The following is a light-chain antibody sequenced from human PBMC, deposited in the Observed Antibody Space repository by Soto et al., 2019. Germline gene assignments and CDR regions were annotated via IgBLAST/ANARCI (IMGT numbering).Light chain of an antibody. CDR3: QQYSDWPPWT. V-gene: IGKV3-15*01. CDR2: GAS. J-gene: IGKJ1*01. CDR1: ESISNR. Sequence: EIVMTQSPATLSVSPGERATLSCRASESISNRLAWYQQKPGQAPRLLIYGASTRATGVPDRFRGSGSGTESTLTISSLQSEDFAVYYCQQYSDWPPWTFGQGTKVEIK.